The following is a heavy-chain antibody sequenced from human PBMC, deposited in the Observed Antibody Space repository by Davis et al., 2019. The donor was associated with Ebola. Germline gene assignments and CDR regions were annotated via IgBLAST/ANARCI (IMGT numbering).Heavy chain of an antibody. CDR2: LGTSADT. CDR3: AKGGYSGSYSV. CDR1: GFVFRNYV. D-gene: IGHD1-26*01. J-gene: IGHJ4*02. Sequence: GGSLRLSCAASGFVFRNYVMSWVRQAPGKGLEWVSTLGTSADTYYADSVKGRFTISRDNSKNTLYLQMNSLRAEDTAVYYCAKGGYSGSYSVWGQGTLVTVSS. V-gene: IGHV3-23*01.